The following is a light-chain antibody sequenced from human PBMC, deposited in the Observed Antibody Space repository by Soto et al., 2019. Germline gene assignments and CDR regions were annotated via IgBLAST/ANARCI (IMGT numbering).Light chain of an antibody. CDR2: DVT. J-gene: IGLJ1*01. CDR1: SSDVGGYNY. CDR3: SSYTSSSTPYV. V-gene: IGLV2-14*01. Sequence: QSALTQPASVSGSPGQSITISCTGTSSDVGGYNYVSWYQQHPVKAPKLIIYDVTNRPSGVSDRFSDSKSGNTASLTISGLQAEDEADYYCSSYTSSSTPYVFGTGTKLTVL.